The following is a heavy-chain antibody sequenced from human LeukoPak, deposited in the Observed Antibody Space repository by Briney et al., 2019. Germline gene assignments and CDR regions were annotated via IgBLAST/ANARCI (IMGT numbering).Heavy chain of an antibody. CDR2: ISSSSSYI. CDR3: ARDILTGYGD. Sequence: GGSLRLSCAASGLTFSSYSMNWVRQAPGKGLEWVSSISSSSSYIYYADSVKGRFTLSRDNAKNSMYRQMDSVRTADPAIAYCARDILTGYGDWGQGTLVTVSS. CDR1: GLTFSSYS. V-gene: IGHV3-21*01. J-gene: IGHJ4*02. D-gene: IGHD3-9*01.